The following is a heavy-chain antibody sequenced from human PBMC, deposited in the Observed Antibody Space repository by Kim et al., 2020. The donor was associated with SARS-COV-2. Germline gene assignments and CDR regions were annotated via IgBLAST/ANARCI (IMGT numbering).Heavy chain of an antibody. Sequence: GGSLRLSCSASGFTFSSYAMHWVRQAPGKGLEYVSAISSNGGSTYYADSVKGRFNISRDNSKNTLYLQMSSLRAEDTAVYYCVKEYSSSSPDFDYWGQGTLVTVSS. J-gene: IGHJ4*02. CDR3: VKEYSSSSPDFDY. CDR1: GFTFSSYA. V-gene: IGHV3-64D*09. D-gene: IGHD6-13*01. CDR2: ISSNGGST.